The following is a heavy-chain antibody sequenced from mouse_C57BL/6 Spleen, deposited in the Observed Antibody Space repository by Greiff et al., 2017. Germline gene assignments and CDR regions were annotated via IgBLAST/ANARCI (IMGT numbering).Heavy chain of an antibody. J-gene: IGHJ2*01. Sequence: VQLVESGAELVRPGASVTLSCKASGYTFTDYEMHWVKQTPVHGLEWIGAIDPETGGTAYNQKFKGKAILTADKSSSTAYMELRSLTSEDSAVYYCTRGYDYDRQDYFDYWGQGTTLTVSS. CDR1: GYTFTDYE. CDR2: IDPETGGT. CDR3: TRGYDYDRQDYFDY. D-gene: IGHD2-4*01. V-gene: IGHV1-15*01.